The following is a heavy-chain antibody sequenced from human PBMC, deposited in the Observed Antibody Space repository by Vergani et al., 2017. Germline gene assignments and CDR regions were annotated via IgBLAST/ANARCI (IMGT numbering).Heavy chain of an antibody. V-gene: IGHV4-34*01. CDR1: GGSFSGYY. CDR3: ARTRAAHFDY. Sequence: QVQLQQWGAGLLKPSETLSLTCAVYGGSFSGYYWSWIRQPPGKGLEWIGEINHSGSTNYNPSLKSRVTISVDTSKNQFSLKLSSVTAADTAVYYCARTRAAHFDYWGQGTLVTVSS. J-gene: IGHJ4*02. D-gene: IGHD2-15*01. CDR2: INHSGST.